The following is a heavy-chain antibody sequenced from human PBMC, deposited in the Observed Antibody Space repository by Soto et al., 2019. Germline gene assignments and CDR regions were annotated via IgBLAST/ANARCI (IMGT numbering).Heavy chain of an antibody. CDR2: INPNSGGT. CDR3: ARGIPLHYFVVVVAAAQDYYYGMDV. Sequence: ASVKVSCKASGYTFTGYYMHWVRQAPGQGLEWMGWINPNSGGTNYAQKFQGRVTMTRDTSISTAYMGLSRLRSDDTAVYYCARGIPLHYFVVVVAAAQDYYYGMDVWGQGTTVTVSS. V-gene: IGHV1-2*02. J-gene: IGHJ6*02. D-gene: IGHD2-15*01. CDR1: GYTFTGYY.